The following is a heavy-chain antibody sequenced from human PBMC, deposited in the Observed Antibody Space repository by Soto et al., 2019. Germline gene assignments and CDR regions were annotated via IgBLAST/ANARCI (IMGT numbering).Heavy chain of an antibody. D-gene: IGHD2-2*01. CDR2: INSDGSTT. CDR3: AGAGYCSSTSCKLALDI. CDR1: GFTLSGYW. V-gene: IGHV3-74*01. J-gene: IGHJ3*02. Sequence: PGGSLSLSCTASGFTLSGYWRHWVRQAPGKGLVWVSRINSDGSTTAYADSVRGRFTISRDYAKNTMYLQMNSLGAEDPAVYYCAGAGYCSSTSCKLALDIWGQGTTVTVS.